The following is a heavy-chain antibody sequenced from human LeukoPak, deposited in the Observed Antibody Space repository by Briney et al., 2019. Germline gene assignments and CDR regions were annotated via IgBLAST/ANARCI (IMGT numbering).Heavy chain of an antibody. CDR1: GYTFINYD. CDR3: ARWGVSSADFDY. J-gene: IGHJ4*02. V-gene: IGHV1-8*03. Sequence: GASVKVSCKASGYTFINYDINWVRQATGQGLEWMGLMNPKTGNTGYSQKFQGRITITWDISIRTAYMEVTSLRSEDTAVYYCARWGVSSADFDYWGQGTLVTVSS. D-gene: IGHD3-16*02. CDR2: MNPKTGNT.